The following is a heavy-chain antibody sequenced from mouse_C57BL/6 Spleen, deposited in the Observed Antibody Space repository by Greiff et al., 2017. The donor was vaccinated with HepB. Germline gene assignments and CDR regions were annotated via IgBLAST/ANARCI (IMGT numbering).Heavy chain of an antibody. CDR2: IDPENGDT. J-gene: IGHJ3*01. CDR3: TTSYGNYEAWFAY. CDR1: GFNIKDDY. V-gene: IGHV14-4*01. D-gene: IGHD2-10*02. Sequence: EVQLQQSGAELVRPGASVKLSCTASGFNIKDDYMHWVKQRPEQGLEWIGWIDPENGDTEYASKFQGKATITADTSSNTAYLQLSSLTSEDTAVSYCTTSYGNYEAWFAYWGQGTLVTVSA.